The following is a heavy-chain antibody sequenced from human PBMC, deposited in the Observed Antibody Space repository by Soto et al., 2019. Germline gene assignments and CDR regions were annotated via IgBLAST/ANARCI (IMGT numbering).Heavy chain of an antibody. D-gene: IGHD3-9*01. J-gene: IGHJ6*02. Sequence: QVQLVESGGGLVKPGGSLRLSCVASGFTFSDYYMRWIRQAPGKGLELVSYISSSSSYTNYADSVKGRFTISRDNAKNSLYLQMNSLRAEDTAVYYCARDAYDILTGYPAGGMDVWGQRTTVTVSS. CDR3: ARDAYDILTGYPAGGMDV. V-gene: IGHV3-11*05. CDR1: GFTFSDYY. CDR2: ISSSSSYT.